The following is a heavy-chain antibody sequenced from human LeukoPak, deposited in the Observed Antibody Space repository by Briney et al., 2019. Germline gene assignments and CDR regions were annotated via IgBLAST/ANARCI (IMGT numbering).Heavy chain of an antibody. CDR2: IYYSGNT. Sequence: SETLSLTCTVSGGFVSNRSYYWGWIRQPPGKGLEWIGSIYYSGNTYYNPSLKSRVTIPVDTSKNQFSLKLSSVTAADTAVYHCAREVGTERWFDPWGQGTRVTVSS. CDR1: GGFVSNRSYY. D-gene: IGHD5-18*01. J-gene: IGHJ5*02. CDR3: AREVGTERWFDP. V-gene: IGHV4-39*02.